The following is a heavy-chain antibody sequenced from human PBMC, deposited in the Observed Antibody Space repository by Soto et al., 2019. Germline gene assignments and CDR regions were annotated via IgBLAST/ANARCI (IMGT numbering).Heavy chain of an antibody. CDR1: GYSFSSNW. V-gene: IGHV5-51*01. Sequence: GESLKISCKGSGYSFSSNWIAWVRQMPGKGLEWMGIIYPGDSDTRYSPSFQGQVTISADKSISTAYLQWSSLKASDTAMYYCGGQDPFYRRSSWLDHWGQGTLVTVSS. D-gene: IGHD1-26*01. J-gene: IGHJ5*02. CDR3: GGQDPFYRRSSWLDH. CDR2: IYPGDSDT.